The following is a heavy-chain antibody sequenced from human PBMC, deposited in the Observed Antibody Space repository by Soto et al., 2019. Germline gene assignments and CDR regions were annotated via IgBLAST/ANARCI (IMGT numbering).Heavy chain of an antibody. Sequence: SETLSLTCTVSGGSISSGDYYWSWIRQPPGKGLEWIGYIYYSGSTYYNPSLKSRVTISVDTSKNQFSLKLSSVTAADTAVYYCAREAGGYCISTSCYGGNWFDPWGQGTLVTVSS. J-gene: IGHJ5*02. D-gene: IGHD2-2*01. CDR3: AREAGGYCISTSCYGGNWFDP. CDR1: GGSISSGDYY. V-gene: IGHV4-30-4*01. CDR2: IYYSGST.